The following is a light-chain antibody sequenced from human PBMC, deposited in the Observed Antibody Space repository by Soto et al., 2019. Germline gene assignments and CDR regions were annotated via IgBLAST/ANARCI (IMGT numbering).Light chain of an antibody. J-gene: IGKJ1*01. CDR1: QSVTSSY. CDR3: QQYGSSPPWT. V-gene: IGKV3-20*01. CDR2: GAS. Sequence: EIVLTQSPGTLSLSPGEGANLSCRASQSVTSSYLAWFQQKPGQAPRLLIYGASSRATGIPDRFSGSGSGTDFTLSISRLEPEDFAVYYCQQYGSSPPWTFGQGTKVEIK.